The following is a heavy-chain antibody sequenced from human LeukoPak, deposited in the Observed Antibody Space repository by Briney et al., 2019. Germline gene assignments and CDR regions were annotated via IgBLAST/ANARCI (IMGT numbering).Heavy chain of an antibody. D-gene: IGHD3-22*01. CDR1: GFTFSSYG. Sequence: GGSLRLSCAASGFTFSSYGMHWVRQAPGKGLEWVAFIRYDGSNKYYADSVKGRFTISRDNSKNTLYLQMNSLRAEDTAVYYCAKDDAVVITTAFDYWGQGTLATVSS. CDR3: AKDDAVVITTAFDY. CDR2: IRYDGSNK. V-gene: IGHV3-30*02. J-gene: IGHJ4*02.